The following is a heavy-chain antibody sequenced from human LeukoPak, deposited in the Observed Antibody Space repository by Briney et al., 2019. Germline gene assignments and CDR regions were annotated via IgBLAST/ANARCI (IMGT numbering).Heavy chain of an antibody. CDR3: AKNAEPTTHYYGSGSYTSSFDY. CDR1: GFTFSSYA. J-gene: IGHJ4*02. D-gene: IGHD3-10*01. Sequence: PGGSLRLSCAASGFTFSSYAMSWVRQAPGKGLEWVSAISGSGGSTYYADSVKGRFTISRDNSKNTLYLQMNSLRAEDTAVYYCAKNAEPTTHYYGSGSYTSSFDYWGQGTLVTVSS. V-gene: IGHV3-23*01. CDR2: ISGSGGST.